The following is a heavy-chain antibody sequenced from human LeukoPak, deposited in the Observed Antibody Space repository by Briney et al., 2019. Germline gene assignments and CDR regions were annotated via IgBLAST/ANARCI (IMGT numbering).Heavy chain of an antibody. CDR2: MNPSGGYS. CDR3: AREGCSGGSCYSYFDY. CDR1: GYTFTSHY. V-gene: IGHV1-46*01. J-gene: IGHJ4*02. D-gene: IGHD2-15*01. Sequence: ASVTVSYKASGYTFTSHYMHWVRQAPGQGLDEMGIMNPSGGYSSYAQKFQGRVTMTRDTSTSTVYMELSSLRSDDTAVYYCAREGCSGGSCYSYFDYWGQGTLVPVSS.